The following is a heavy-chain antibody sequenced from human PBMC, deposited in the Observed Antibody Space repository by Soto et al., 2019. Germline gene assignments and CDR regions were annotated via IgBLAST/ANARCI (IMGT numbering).Heavy chain of an antibody. CDR1: GNTFTNHG. CDR3: ARDSDRDGYIYWYFDL. J-gene: IGHJ2*01. Sequence: QVQLVQSAAEVKKPGASVKVSCKASGNTFTNHGISWVRQAPGQGREWMGWIRALNGNTNYAQEFQGRITMTTDTSTTTAYMELRSLRSDDTAVYYCARDSDRDGYIYWYFDLWGRGTLVTVSS. D-gene: IGHD5-12*01. V-gene: IGHV1-18*01. CDR2: IRALNGNT.